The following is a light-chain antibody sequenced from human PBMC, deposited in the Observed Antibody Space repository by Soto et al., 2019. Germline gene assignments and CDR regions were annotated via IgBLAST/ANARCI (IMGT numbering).Light chain of an antibody. V-gene: IGKV1-39*01. J-gene: IGKJ2*01. CDR1: QSISSY. CDR2: AAS. Sequence: DIQMTQSPSSLSASVGDRVTITCRASQSISSYLNWYQQKPGIAPKVLIYAASSLQSGVPLRFSGSESGTDFTLTISSLQPEDFATYYCQQSYSTPYTFGQGTKLDIK. CDR3: QQSYSTPYT.